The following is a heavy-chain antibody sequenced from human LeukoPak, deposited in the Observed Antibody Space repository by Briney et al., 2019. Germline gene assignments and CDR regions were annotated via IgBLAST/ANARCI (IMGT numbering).Heavy chain of an antibody. Sequence: GGSLRLSCAASGSTFSSYAMSWVRQAPGKGLEWVSAISGSGGSTYYADSVKGRFTISRDNSKNTLYLQMNSLRAEDTAVYYCARGLLDRYYFDYWGQGTLVTVSS. D-gene: IGHD1-1*01. V-gene: IGHV3-23*01. CDR2: ISGSGGST. CDR3: ARGLLDRYYFDY. CDR1: GSTFSSYA. J-gene: IGHJ4*02.